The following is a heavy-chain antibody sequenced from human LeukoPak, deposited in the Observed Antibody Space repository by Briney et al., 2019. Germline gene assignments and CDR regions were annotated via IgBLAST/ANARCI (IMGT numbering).Heavy chain of an antibody. D-gene: IGHD1-26*01. CDR2: ISYDGSNK. V-gene: IGHV3-30-3*01. J-gene: IGHJ4*02. CDR3: ARDTDGSLDY. CDR1: GFTFSNYA. Sequence: PGRSLRLSCAASGFTFSNYAMHWVRQAPGKGLEWVAVISYDGSNKYYADSVKGRFTISRDNSKNTLYLQMNSLRADDTAVYYCARDTDGSLDYWGQGILVTVAS.